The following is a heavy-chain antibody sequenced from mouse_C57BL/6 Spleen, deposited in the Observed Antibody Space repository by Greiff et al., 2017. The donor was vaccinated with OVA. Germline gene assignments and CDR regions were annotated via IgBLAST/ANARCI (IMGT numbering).Heavy chain of an antibody. V-gene: IGHV5-4*03. CDR2: LSDGGSYT. Sequence: EVKLVESGGGLVKPGGSLKLSCAASGFPFSSYALSWVRQTPEKRLEWVATLSDGGSYTYYPDNVKGRFTISRDNAKNNLYLQMSHLKSEDTAMYYCARVVIYYGYDYRYFDVWGTGTTVTVSS. CDR1: GFPFSSYA. J-gene: IGHJ1*03. D-gene: IGHD2-2*01. CDR3: ARVVIYYGYDYRYFDV.